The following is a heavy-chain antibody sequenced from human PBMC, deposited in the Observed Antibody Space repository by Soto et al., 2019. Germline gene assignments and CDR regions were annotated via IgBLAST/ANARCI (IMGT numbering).Heavy chain of an antibody. CDR1: AGTFSSYA. CDR3: ARDGFRGCQSVLGNYGMDV. J-gene: IGHJ6*02. V-gene: IGHV1-69*13. Sequence: SVKVSCKASAGTFSSYAISWVRQAPGQGLEWMGGIIPIFGTANYAQKFQGRVTITADESTSTAYMELSSLRSEDTAVYYCARDGFRGCQSVLGNYGMDVWGQGTTVTVSS. D-gene: IGHD3-16*01. CDR2: IIPIFGTA.